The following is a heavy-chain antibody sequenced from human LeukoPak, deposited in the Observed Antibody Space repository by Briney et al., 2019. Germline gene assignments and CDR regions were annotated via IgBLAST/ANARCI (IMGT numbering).Heavy chain of an antibody. D-gene: IGHD4-17*01. CDR1: GASISHYY. Sequence: KTSETLSLTCTVSGASISHYYWSWIRQPPGKGLEWIGYVSYSGSTNYNPSLKSRVTISVDTSKNQFSLNLSSVTAADTAVYYCARDGGTRECDYEFDYWGQGTLVTVSS. CDR3: ARDGGTRECDYEFDY. CDR2: VSYSGST. V-gene: IGHV4-59*01. J-gene: IGHJ4*02.